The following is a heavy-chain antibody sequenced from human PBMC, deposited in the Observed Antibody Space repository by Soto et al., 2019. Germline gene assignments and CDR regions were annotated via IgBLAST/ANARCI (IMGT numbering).Heavy chain of an antibody. CDR3: ARVGYSGYNDAFDI. D-gene: IGHD5-12*01. J-gene: IGHJ3*02. Sequence: EVQLVESGGGLVQPGGSLRLSCAASGFTVSSNYMSWVRQAPGKGLEWVSVIYRGGSTYYADSVKGRFTISRHNSKNTLYLQMNSLRAEDTAVYCCARVGYSGYNDAFDIWGQGTMVTVSS. CDR2: IYRGGST. CDR1: GFTVSSNY. V-gene: IGHV3-53*04.